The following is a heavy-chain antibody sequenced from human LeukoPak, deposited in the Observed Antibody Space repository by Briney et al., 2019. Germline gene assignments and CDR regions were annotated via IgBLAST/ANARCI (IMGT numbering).Heavy chain of an antibody. CDR3: AREDCSSTSCSIDY. J-gene: IGHJ4*02. CDR2: ISHDGSTK. D-gene: IGHD2-2*01. CDR1: GFTFSTYA. Sequence: GGSLRLSCATSGFTFSTYAMHWVRQAPGKGLEWVTVISHDGSTKFYADSVKGRFTISRDNSKNTMYLQMNSLRAEDTAVYYCAREDCSSTSCSIDYWGQGTLVTVSS. V-gene: IGHV3-30-3*01.